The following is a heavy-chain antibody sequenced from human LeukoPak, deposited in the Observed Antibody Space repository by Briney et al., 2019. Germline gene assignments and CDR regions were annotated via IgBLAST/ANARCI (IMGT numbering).Heavy chain of an antibody. D-gene: IGHD2-15*01. CDR1: GYTFTSYY. CDR3: ARVGSGTPGDY. Sequence: GASVKVSCKASGYTFTSYYMHWVRQAPGQGLEWMGIINPSGGSTSCAQKFQGRVTMTRDTSTSTVYMELSSLRSEDTAVYYCARVGSGTPGDYWGQGTLVTVSS. V-gene: IGHV1-46*01. CDR2: INPSGGST. J-gene: IGHJ4*02.